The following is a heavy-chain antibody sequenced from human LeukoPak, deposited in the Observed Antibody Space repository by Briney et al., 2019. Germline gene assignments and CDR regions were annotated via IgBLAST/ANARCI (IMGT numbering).Heavy chain of an antibody. CDR3: ARGFLDYDTTDYAFSYY. V-gene: IGHV1-8*01. J-gene: IGHJ4*02. CDR2: MNPNNGNT. D-gene: IGHD3-22*01. Sequence: ASVKVSCKASGYTFTNYDITWVRQASGEGPEWMGWMNPNNGNTGYAQRFQGRVTLTRDTSISTAYMELSSLRSEDTAVYYCARGFLDYDTTDYAFSYYWGQGTLVTVSS. CDR1: GYTFTNYD.